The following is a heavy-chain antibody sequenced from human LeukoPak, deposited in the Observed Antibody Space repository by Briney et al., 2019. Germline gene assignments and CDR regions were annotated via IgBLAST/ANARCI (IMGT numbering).Heavy chain of an antibody. CDR3: ARVSVAVGATPNP. CDR1: GGSISSGNYY. D-gene: IGHD1-26*01. J-gene: IGHJ4*02. Sequence: PSETLSLTCTVSGGSISSGNYYWSWIRQPPGKGLEWIGYIFYLGNTYYTPSLKSRVTISVDTSKNQFSLKLSSVTAADTAVYYCARVSVAVGATPNPWGQGTLVTVSS. V-gene: IGHV4-30-4*01. CDR2: IFYLGNT.